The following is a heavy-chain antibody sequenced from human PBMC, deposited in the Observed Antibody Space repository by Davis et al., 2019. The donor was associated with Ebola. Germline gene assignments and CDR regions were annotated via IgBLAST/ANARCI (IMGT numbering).Heavy chain of an antibody. CDR2: IYHSGST. V-gene: IGHV4-4*02. CDR3: ARHVIGYCSGGSCDLEY. Sequence: MPSETLFLTCAVSGGSISSSNWWSWVRQPPGKGLEWIGEIYHSGSTNYNPSLKSRVTISVDKSKNQFSLKLTSVTAADTAVYYCARHVIGYCSGGSCDLEYWGQGTLVTVSS. CDR1: GGSISSSNW. D-gene: IGHD2-15*01. J-gene: IGHJ4*02.